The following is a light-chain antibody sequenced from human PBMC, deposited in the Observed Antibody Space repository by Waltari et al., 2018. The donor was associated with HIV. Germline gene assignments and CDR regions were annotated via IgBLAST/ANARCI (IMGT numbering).Light chain of an antibody. J-gene: IGKJ1*01. CDR2: GAS. CDR1: QGISNY. CDR3: QQYKTYPRT. V-gene: IGKV1-16*01. Sequence: DIHMTQSPSSLSASIGDTITISCRAGQGISNYLAWCQMKPGKAPKSLIYGASRLHNGVPSRFSGSGSGTDFTLTINSLQPEDVATYYCQQYKTYPRTFGHGTKVE.